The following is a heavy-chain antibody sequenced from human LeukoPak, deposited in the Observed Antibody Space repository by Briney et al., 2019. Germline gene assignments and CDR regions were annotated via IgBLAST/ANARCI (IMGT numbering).Heavy chain of an antibody. V-gene: IGHV3-66*01. Sequence: PGGSLRLSCAASGFTVSSNYMSWVRQAPGKGLEWVSVIYSGGSTYYADSVKGRFTISRDNSKNTLYLQMNSLRAEDTAVYYCARERGGVIGDAFDIWGQGTMVTVSS. CDR1: GFTVSSNY. CDR2: IYSGGST. CDR3: ARERGGVIGDAFDI. J-gene: IGHJ3*02. D-gene: IGHD3-16*02.